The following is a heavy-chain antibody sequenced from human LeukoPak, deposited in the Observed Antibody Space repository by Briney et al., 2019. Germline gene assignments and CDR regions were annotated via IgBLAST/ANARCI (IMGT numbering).Heavy chain of an antibody. CDR1: GFTFNDYY. J-gene: IGHJ4*02. V-gene: IGHV3-11*04. D-gene: IGHD6-19*01. CDR3: ARDRLLITVAGTVDQ. CDR2: ISTSGSNI. Sequence: GSLRLSCAASGFTFNDYYMSWIRQAPGKGLEWVSYISTSGSNIYYADSVKGRFTISRDNSKNTLYLQMNSLRPEDTAVYYCARDRLLITVAGTVDQWGRGTLVTVSS.